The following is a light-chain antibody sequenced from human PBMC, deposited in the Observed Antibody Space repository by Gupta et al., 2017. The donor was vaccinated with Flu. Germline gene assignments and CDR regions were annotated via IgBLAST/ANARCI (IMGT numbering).Light chain of an antibody. Sequence: AQPPSVSHAPGQRVTLACTGSSSNIGAGFEVHWYQQLPRTAPKLLIYGDSNRPSGVPDRFSGSKSGTSASLAITGLQADDEAEYYCQSYDSSLSGHVFGTGTKVTVL. V-gene: IGLV1-40*01. CDR3: QSYDSSLSGHV. CDR2: GDS. J-gene: IGLJ1*01. CDR1: SSNIGAGFE.